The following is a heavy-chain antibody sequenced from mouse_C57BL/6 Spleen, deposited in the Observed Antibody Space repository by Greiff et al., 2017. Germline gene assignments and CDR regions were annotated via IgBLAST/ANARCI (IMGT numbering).Heavy chain of an antibody. CDR1: GYTFTDYY. D-gene: IGHD1-1*01. V-gene: IGHV1-76*01. CDR2: IYPGSGNT. J-gene: IGHJ1*03. CDR3: ASGSHWYFDV. Sequence: VKLQESGAELVRPGASVKLSCKASGYTFTDYYINWVKQRPGQGLEWIARIYPGSGNTYYNEKFKGKATLTADKSSSTAYMQLSSLTSEDSAVYCCASGSHWYFDVWGTGTTVTVSS.